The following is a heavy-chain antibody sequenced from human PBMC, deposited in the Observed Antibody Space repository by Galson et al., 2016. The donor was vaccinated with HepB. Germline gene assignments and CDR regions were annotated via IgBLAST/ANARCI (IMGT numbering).Heavy chain of an antibody. J-gene: IGHJ4*02. CDR2: IWYDGSNR. D-gene: IGHD6-13*01. Sequence: SLRLSCAASGFIFSAYGMHWVRQAPGKGLEWVAVIWYDGSNRYYADSVRGRFTISRDNSKNTLYLQMNSLRAEDTAVYYCARDRLNSGYSSTWYFTYWGQGTLVTVSS. CDR3: ARDRLNSGYSSTWYFTY. V-gene: IGHV3-33*01. CDR1: GFIFSAYG.